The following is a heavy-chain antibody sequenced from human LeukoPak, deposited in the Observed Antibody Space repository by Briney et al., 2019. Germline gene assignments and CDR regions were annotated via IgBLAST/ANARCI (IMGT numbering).Heavy chain of an antibody. D-gene: IGHD1-26*01. CDR2: IYTSGST. CDR1: GGSISSYY. CDR3: ARDGQVGAIDYFDY. V-gene: IGHV4-4*07. Sequence: SETLSLTCTVSGGSISSYYWSWLRQPAGKGLEWIGRIYTSGSTNYNPSLESRVTMSVDTSKNQFSLKLSSVTAADTAVYYCARDGQVGAIDYFDYWGQGTLVTVSS. J-gene: IGHJ4*02.